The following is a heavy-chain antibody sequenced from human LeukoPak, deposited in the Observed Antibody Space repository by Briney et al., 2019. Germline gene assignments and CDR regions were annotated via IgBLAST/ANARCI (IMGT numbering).Heavy chain of an antibody. CDR3: AKRRGLELLYYYYMDV. J-gene: IGHJ6*03. Sequence: PGGSLRLSCAASGFTFSSYAMTWVRQAPGKGLEWVSGISGSGDTTYYADSVKGRFTISRDNSKNTLYLQMNSLRAEDTAVYYCAKRRGLELLYYYYMDVWGKGTTVTVSS. CDR1: GFTFSSYA. CDR2: ISGSGDTT. V-gene: IGHV3-23*01. D-gene: IGHD1-7*01.